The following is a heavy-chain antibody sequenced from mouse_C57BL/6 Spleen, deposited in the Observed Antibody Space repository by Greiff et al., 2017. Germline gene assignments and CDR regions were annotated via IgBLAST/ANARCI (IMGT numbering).Heavy chain of an antibody. D-gene: IGHD2-1*01. J-gene: IGHJ1*03. CDR2: IYPRSGNT. CDR1: GYTFTSYG. CDR3: AREVYYGNYWYFDV. V-gene: IGHV1-81*01. Sequence: VQLQQSGAELARPGASVKLSCKASGYTFTSYGISWVKQRPGQGLEWIGEIYPRSGNTYYNEKFKGKATLTADKSSSTAYMELRSLTSEDSAVYFCAREVYYGNYWYFDVCGTGTTVTVSS.